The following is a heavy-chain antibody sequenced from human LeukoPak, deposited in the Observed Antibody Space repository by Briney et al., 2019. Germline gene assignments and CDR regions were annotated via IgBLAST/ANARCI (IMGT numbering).Heavy chain of an antibody. CDR2: ISGSGGRT. CDR1: GFTFSSYA. CDR3: ALRNLQNAFDI. Sequence: GGSLRLSCAASGFTFSSYAMSWVRQGPGKGREWGSVISGSGGRTSYADSVKGRFTISRDSYKNTLYLQMNSLRVEDTAVYYCALRNLQNAFDIWGQGTMVTVSS. J-gene: IGHJ3*02. D-gene: IGHD1-14*01. V-gene: IGHV3-23*01.